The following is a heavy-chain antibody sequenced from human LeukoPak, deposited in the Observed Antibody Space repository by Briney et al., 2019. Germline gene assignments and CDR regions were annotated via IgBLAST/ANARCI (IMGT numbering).Heavy chain of an antibody. Sequence: SVKASCKASGGTFSSYAISWVRQAPGQGLEWMGGIIPIFGTANYAQKFQGRVTITADESTSTAYMELSSLRSEDTAVYYCASLDHIVGAHDGYWGQGTLVTVSS. CDR2: IIPIFGTA. D-gene: IGHD1-26*01. V-gene: IGHV1-69*13. CDR3: ASLDHIVGAHDGY. CDR1: GGTFSSYA. J-gene: IGHJ4*02.